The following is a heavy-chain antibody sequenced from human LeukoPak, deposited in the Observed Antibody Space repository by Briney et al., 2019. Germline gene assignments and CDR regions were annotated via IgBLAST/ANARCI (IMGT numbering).Heavy chain of an antibody. D-gene: IGHD5-18*01. Sequence: GGPLRLSCVASGFTFSNYAMSWVRQAPGKGLEWVSGIVNSGGSTYYADSVRGRLTISRDNSKKTVYLQMSSLRGDDTAIYYCAKDRAGYSYGMFDSWGQGTLVTVSS. V-gene: IGHV3-23*01. CDR2: IVNSGGST. J-gene: IGHJ4*02. CDR3: AKDRAGYSYGMFDS. CDR1: GFTFSNYA.